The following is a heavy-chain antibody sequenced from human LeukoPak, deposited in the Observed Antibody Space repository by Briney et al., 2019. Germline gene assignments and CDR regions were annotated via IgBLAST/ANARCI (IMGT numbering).Heavy chain of an antibody. CDR2: INTDGSST. CDR3: ARDGYYTLASGYFDL. Sequence: GGSLRLSCAASKFTFSSYWMHWVRQAPGKGLVWVSRINTDGSSTSYADSVKGRFTISRDNAKNTLYLQMNSLRAEDTAVYYCARDGYYTLASGYFDLWGQGTLVTVSS. CDR1: KFTFSSYW. D-gene: IGHD3-3*01. V-gene: IGHV3-74*01. J-gene: IGHJ4*02.